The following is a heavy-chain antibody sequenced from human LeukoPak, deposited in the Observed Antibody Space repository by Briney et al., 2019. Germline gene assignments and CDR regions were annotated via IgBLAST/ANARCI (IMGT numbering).Heavy chain of an antibody. CDR3: VRGSAFGDLDS. D-gene: IGHD3-10*01. V-gene: IGHV3-64D*09. Sequence: GGSLRLSCSASGFTFSNYAMHWVRQAPGKGLEYVSAISSNGGSTYYADSVKGRFTISRDNSKNTLHLQMSSLRAEDTAVYYCVRGSAFGDLDSWGRGTLVTVSS. CDR1: GFTFSNYA. CDR2: ISSNGGST. J-gene: IGHJ4*02.